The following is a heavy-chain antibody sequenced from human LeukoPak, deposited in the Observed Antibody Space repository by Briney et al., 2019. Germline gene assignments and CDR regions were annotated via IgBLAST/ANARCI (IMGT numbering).Heavy chain of an antibody. CDR1: GGSISSYY. CDR2: IYYSGST. J-gene: IGHJ4*02. Sequence: PSETLSLTCTVSGGSISSYYWSWIRQPPGKGLEWIGYIYYSGSTNYNPSLKSRVTMSVDTSKNQFSLKLSSVTAADTAVYYCARDVVAAVGTWDYWGQGTLVTVSS. CDR3: ARDVVAAVGTWDY. D-gene: IGHD6-13*01. V-gene: IGHV4-59*12.